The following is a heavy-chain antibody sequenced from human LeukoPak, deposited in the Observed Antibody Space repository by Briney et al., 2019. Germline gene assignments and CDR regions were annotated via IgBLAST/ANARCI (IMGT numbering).Heavy chain of an antibody. CDR2: ITSDGRNT. CDR3: VKDCGHWCGACMDV. J-gene: IGHJ6*04. D-gene: IGHD3-10*01. V-gene: IGHV3-64D*06. Sequence: GFLRGSSSAAGFTFSSYAMHCVRRAPGKGREYVSSITSDGRNTYYADSVKGRFTISRDNSKNALYLQVSSLRTEDTAVYYCVKDCGHWCGACMDVWGKGTTVTVSS. CDR1: GFTFSSYA.